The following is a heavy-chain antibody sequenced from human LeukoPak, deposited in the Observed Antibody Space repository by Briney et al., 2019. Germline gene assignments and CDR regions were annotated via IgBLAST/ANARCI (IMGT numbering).Heavy chain of an antibody. CDR3: ATIPDYDSSGYYTHFDY. V-gene: IGHV4-34*01. CDR1: GVSFSGYY. Sequence: SETLSLTCAVYGVSFSGYYWSWIRQPPGKGLEWIGEINHSGSTNYNPSLKSRVTISVDTSKNQFSLKLSSVTAADTAVYYCATIPDYDSSGYYTHFDYWGQGTLVTVSS. J-gene: IGHJ4*02. CDR2: INHSGST. D-gene: IGHD3-22*01.